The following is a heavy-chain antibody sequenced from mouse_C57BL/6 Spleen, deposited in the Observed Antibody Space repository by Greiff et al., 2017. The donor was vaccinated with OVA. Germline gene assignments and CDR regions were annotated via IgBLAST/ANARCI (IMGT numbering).Heavy chain of an antibody. CDR3: ARMDRNYYGGSYFFDY. V-gene: IGHV8-8*01. CDR1: GFSLSTFGMG. CDR2: IWWDDDK. D-gene: IGHD1-1*01. Sequence: QVTLKVSGPGILPPSQTLSLTCSFSGFSLSTFGMGVAWIPQPSGKFLEWLAHIWWDDDKYYNPTLKSRLTIFKDTSKNQVFLKIANVDTADTATYYCARMDRNYYGGSYFFDYWGQGTTLTVSS. J-gene: IGHJ2*01.